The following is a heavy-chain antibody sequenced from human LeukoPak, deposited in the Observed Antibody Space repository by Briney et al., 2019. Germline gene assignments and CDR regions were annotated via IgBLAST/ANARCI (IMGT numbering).Heavy chain of an antibody. CDR2: IAYTDTI. CDR1: GFSFSSYS. V-gene: IGHV3-48*01. Sequence: PGGSLRLSCAASGFSFSSYSMNWVRQAPGKGLEWVAYIAYTDTIHYADSVRGRFAISRDNAKNSLYLELNSPRVEDTAVYYCARDPHALDYWGQGTRVTVSS. CDR3: ARDPHALDY. J-gene: IGHJ4*02.